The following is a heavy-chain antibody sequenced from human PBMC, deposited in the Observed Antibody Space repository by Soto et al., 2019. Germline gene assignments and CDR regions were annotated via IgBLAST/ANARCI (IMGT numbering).Heavy chain of an antibody. CDR2: ISGSGSTI. CDR3: ARREEAAGIGGYYYYYGMDV. V-gene: IGHV3-48*03. Sequence: GGSLRLSCAASGFTFSSYEVNWVRQAPGKGLEWVSYISGSGSTIYYADSVKGRFTISRDNAKNSLYLQMNSLRAEDTAVYYCARREEAAGIGGYYYYYGMDVWGQGTTVTVSS. D-gene: IGHD6-13*01. J-gene: IGHJ6*02. CDR1: GFTFSSYE.